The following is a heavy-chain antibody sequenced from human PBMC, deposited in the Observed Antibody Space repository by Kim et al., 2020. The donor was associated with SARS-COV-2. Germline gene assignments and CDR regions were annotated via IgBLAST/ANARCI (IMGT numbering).Heavy chain of an antibody. CDR3: AKGNYYDSTPNWFDP. J-gene: IGHJ5*02. Sequence: GGSLRLSCAASGFTFSSYAMSWVRQAPGKGLEWVSAISGSGGSTYYADSVKGRFTISRDNSKNTLYLQMNSLRAEDTAVYYCAKGNYYDSTPNWFDPWGQGTLVTVSS. CDR2: ISGSGGST. D-gene: IGHD3-22*01. V-gene: IGHV3-23*01. CDR1: GFTFSSYA.